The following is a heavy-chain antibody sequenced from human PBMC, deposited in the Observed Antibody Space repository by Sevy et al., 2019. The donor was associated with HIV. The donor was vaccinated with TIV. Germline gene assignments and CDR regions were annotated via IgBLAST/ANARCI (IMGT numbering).Heavy chain of an antibody. D-gene: IGHD1-26*01. CDR2: IYYSGST. V-gene: IGHV4-59*01. Sequence: SETLSLTCTVSGGSISSYYWSWIRQPPGKGLEWIGYIYYSGSTNYNPSLKSRVTISVDTSKNQFSLKLSSVTAADTAVYYCARGYTNPYYGMDVWGQGTTVTVSS. J-gene: IGHJ6*02. CDR3: ARGYTNPYYGMDV. CDR1: GGSISSYY.